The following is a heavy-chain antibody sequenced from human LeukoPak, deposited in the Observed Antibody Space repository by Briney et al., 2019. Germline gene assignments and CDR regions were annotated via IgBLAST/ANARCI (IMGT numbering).Heavy chain of an antibody. D-gene: IGHD2-21*02. CDR3: ARFSSFGGGDS. CDR2: INHSGST. V-gene: IGHV4-34*01. J-gene: IGHJ4*02. Sequence: PSETLSLTCAVCGGSFSGYYWSWIRQPPGKGLEWIGEINHSGSTNYNPSLKSRVTISVDTSKNQFSLKLSSVTAADTAVYYCARFSSFGGGDSWGQGTLVTVSS. CDR1: GGSFSGYY.